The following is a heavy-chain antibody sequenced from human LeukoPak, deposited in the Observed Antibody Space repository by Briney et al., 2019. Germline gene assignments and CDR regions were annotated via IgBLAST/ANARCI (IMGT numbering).Heavy chain of an antibody. CDR2: IWYDGSNK. Sequence: GRPLRLSCAASGFTFSDYGMHWLRHAPGKGREWVALIWYDGSNKYYADSVKGRFTISRDNSKNTLYLQMNSLRDEDTAVYYCARGLKLAALGRGAFSDYWGQGTLVTVSS. D-gene: IGHD6-6*01. V-gene: IGHV3-33*01. CDR3: ARGLKLAALGRGAFSDY. J-gene: IGHJ4*02. CDR1: GFTFSDYG.